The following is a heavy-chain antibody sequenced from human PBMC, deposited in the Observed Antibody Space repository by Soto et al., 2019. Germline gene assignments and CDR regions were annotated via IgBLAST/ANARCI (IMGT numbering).Heavy chain of an antibody. V-gene: IGHV4-34*01. Sequence: SETLSLTCAVYGGSFSGYYWSWIRQPPGKGLEWIGEINHSGSTNYNPSLKSRVTISVDTSKNQFSLKLSSVTATDTAVYYCARLGLTGYYFLWYGMDVWGQGTTVTVSS. CDR1: GGSFSGYY. D-gene: IGHD3-9*01. CDR3: ARLGLTGYYFLWYGMDV. J-gene: IGHJ6*02. CDR2: INHSGST.